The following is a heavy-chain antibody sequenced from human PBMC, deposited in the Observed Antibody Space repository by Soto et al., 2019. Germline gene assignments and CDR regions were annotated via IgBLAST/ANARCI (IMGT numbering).Heavy chain of an antibody. CDR3: ARDVPSSTYGPDPRMDV. J-gene: IGHJ6*02. Sequence: ASVKVSCKASGYTFTSYYMHWVRQAPGQGLEWMGIINPSGGSTSYAQKFQGRVTMTRDTSTSTVHMELSSLRSEDTAVYYCARDVPSSTYGPDPRMDVWGQGTTVTVSS. CDR2: INPSGGST. D-gene: IGHD4-17*01. CDR1: GYTFTSYY. V-gene: IGHV1-46*01.